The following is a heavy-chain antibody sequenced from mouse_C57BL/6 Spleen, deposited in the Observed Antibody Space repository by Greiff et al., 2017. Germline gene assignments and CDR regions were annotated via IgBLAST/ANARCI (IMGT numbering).Heavy chain of an antibody. Sequence: QVQLQQPGAELVRPGSSVKLSCKASGYTFTSYWMHWVKQRPIQGLEWIGNIDPSDSETHYNHKFKDKATLTVDKSSSTAYMQLICLTSEDSAVYYCARPHYYGSSSYAMDYWGQGTSVTVSS. J-gene: IGHJ4*01. V-gene: IGHV1-52*01. CDR1: GYTFTSYW. D-gene: IGHD1-1*01. CDR2: IDPSDSET. CDR3: ARPHYYGSSSYAMDY.